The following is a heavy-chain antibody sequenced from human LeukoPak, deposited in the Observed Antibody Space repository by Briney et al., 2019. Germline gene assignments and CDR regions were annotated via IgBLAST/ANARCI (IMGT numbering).Heavy chain of an antibody. D-gene: IGHD6-19*01. V-gene: IGHV3-30-3*01. CDR3: ARSAVALSRYYFDY. J-gene: IGHJ4*02. CDR1: GFTFSSYA. CDR2: ISYDGSNK. Sequence: GGSLRLSCAASGFTFSSYAMHWVRQAPGKGLEWVAVISYDGSNKYYADSVKGRFTISRDNSKNTLYLQMNSLRAEDTAVYYCARSAVALSRYYFDYWGQGTLVTVSS.